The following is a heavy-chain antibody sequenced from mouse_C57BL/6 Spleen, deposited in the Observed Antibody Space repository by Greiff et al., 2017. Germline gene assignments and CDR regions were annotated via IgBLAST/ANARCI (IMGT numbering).Heavy chain of an antibody. CDR2: INPSNGGT. V-gene: IGHV1-53*01. CDR1: GYNFTSYW. Sequence: VQLQQPGTELVKPGASVKLSCKASGYNFTSYWMHWVKQRTGQGLEWIGNINPSNGGTNYNAKFKSKATLTVDKSSSTAYMQLSSLTSEDSAVYYCARSCYYGSYYFDYWGQGTTLTVSS. CDR3: ARSCYYGSYYFDY. D-gene: IGHD1-1*01. J-gene: IGHJ2*01.